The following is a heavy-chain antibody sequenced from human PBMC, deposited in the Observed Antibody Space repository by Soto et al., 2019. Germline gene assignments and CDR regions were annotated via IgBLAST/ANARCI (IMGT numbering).Heavy chain of an antibody. CDR1: GGTLGDHG. CDR2: TIPVFNTA. CDR3: ARGVYGSGNYYTGPSAFDI. Sequence: QVQLEQSGAEVKKPGSSVKVSCKASGGTLGDHGVAWLRQAPGQGLEWMGGTIPVFNTAKYAQKFQGRVTVTADKFTNIAYMELSSLRSEDTAFYFCARGVYGSGNYYTGPSAFDIWGQWTMVIVSS. V-gene: IGHV1-69*06. J-gene: IGHJ3*02. D-gene: IGHD3-10*01.